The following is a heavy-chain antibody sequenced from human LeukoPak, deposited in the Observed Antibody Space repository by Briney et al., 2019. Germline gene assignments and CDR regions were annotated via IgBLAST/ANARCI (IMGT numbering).Heavy chain of an antibody. CDR2: ISYDGSNK. CDR3: AKSGIEAAGSLVYFDY. V-gene: IGHV3-30*18. D-gene: IGHD6-13*01. J-gene: IGHJ4*02. Sequence: VRSLRLSCAASGFTFSSYGMHWVRQAPGKGLECVAIISYDGSNKYYTDSVKGRFTISRDNSKNTLYLQMNSLRAEDTAVYYCAKSGIEAAGSLVYFDYWGQGTLVTASS. CDR1: GFTFSSYG.